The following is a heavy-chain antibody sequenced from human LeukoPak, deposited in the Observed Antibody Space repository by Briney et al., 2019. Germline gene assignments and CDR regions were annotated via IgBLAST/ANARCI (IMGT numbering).Heavy chain of an antibody. CDR3: ARTYRGDYYMDA. Sequence: ASVKVSCKASGYTFTSYDINWVRQATGQGLEWMGWMNPNSGNTGYAQKFQGRVTITRNTSISTAYMELSSLRSEDTAVYYCARTYRGDYYMDAWGKGTTVTVSS. D-gene: IGHD3-16*01. CDR2: MNPNSGNT. V-gene: IGHV1-8*03. CDR1: GYTFTSYD. J-gene: IGHJ6*03.